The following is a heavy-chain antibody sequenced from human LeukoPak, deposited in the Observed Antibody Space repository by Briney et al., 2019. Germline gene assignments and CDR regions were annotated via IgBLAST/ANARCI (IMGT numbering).Heavy chain of an antibody. CDR3: ASRPIYCLSTTCYAAIDY. Sequence: PGGSLRLSCAASGFTFSSYAMTWVRQAPGKGLEWVSTISGSGGSTYYADSVKGRFTISRDNSRNTLYLQLNSLRAEDTAVYYCASRPIYCLSTTCYAAIDYWGQGTLVTISS. D-gene: IGHD2-2*01. CDR2: ISGSGGST. V-gene: IGHV3-23*01. CDR1: GFTFSSYA. J-gene: IGHJ4*02.